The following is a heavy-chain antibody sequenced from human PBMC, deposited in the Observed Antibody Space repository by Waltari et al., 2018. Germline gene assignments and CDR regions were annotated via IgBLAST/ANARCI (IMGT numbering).Heavy chain of an antibody. CDR2: IYSGGST. CDR1: GFTFRSYA. D-gene: IGHD1-26*01. CDR3: AKEGNVGWVPRPYFDY. Sequence: EVQLLETGGGLVQPGGSLRISCAASGFTFRSYAMSWVGQAPGKGLERVSVIYSGGSTYYADSVKGRFTITSDKSKNTRDLQMNSLRAEDTAVYYCAKEGNVGWVPRPYFDYWGQGTLVTVSS. J-gene: IGHJ4*02. V-gene: IGHV3-23*03.